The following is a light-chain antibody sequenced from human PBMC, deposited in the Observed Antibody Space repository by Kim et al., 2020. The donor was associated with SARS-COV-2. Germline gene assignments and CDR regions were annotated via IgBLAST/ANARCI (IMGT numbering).Light chain of an antibody. Sequence: SPRDRPALSCWASQSLRRSYLAWYQHKPGQAPRLLVYGAFSRAAGIPDRFSGSGSGTDFTLTISRLEPEDFAVYYCQQYETSPWAFGQGTKVDIK. CDR3: QQYETSPWA. CDR1: QSLRRSY. V-gene: IGKV3-20*01. J-gene: IGKJ1*01. CDR2: GAF.